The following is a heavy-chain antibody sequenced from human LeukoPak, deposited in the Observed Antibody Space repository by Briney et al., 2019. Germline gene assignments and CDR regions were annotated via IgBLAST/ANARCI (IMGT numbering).Heavy chain of an antibody. J-gene: IGHJ4*02. D-gene: IGHD3-22*01. CDR1: GYTFTGYY. Sequence: GASVKVSCKASGYTFTGYYMHWVRQAPGQGLEWTGWTTPNSGGTNYAQKFQGRVTVTRDTSISTAYMELSRLRSDDTAVYYCARGASLYYDTSGYPFDYWGQGTLVTVSS. CDR3: ARGASLYYDTSGYPFDY. CDR2: TTPNSGGT. V-gene: IGHV1-2*02.